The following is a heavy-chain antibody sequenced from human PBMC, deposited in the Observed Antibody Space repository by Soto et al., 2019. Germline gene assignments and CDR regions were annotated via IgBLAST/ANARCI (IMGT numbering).Heavy chain of an antibody. D-gene: IGHD1-1*01. CDR1: GFTFSSYG. CDR3: ANSRHNPPPTPAYYYSGMDV. Sequence: PGGSPRLSCAASGFTFSSYGMHWVRHAPDKGLEWVAVISYDGSNKYYADSVKGRFTISRDNSKNTLYLEMNSLRAEDTAVYYCANSRHNPPPTPAYYYSGMDVWGQGTTVTVSS. J-gene: IGHJ6*02. CDR2: ISYDGSNK. V-gene: IGHV3-30*18.